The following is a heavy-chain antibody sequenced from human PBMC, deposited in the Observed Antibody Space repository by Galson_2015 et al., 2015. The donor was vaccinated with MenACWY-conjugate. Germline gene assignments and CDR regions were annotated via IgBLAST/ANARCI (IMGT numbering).Heavy chain of an antibody. V-gene: IGHV5-51*01. D-gene: IGHD2-8*01. J-gene: IGHJ6*02. CDR2: ISPIDSKT. CDR3: ARHPPGVRGMDV. CDR1: GYNFVTYW. Sequence: QSGAEVKKPGESLQISCKASGYNFVTYWIGWVRQVPGKGLEWVGLISPIDSKTRYSPAFEGRVTISADNYITTAYLQWNSLQASDTAMYYCARHPPGVRGMDVWGQGTTVAVSS.